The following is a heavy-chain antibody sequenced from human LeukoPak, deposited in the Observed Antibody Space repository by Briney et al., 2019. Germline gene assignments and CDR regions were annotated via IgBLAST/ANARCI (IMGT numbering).Heavy chain of an antibody. D-gene: IGHD6-19*01. V-gene: IGHV4-34*01. CDR3: ARVVGSGWHRGYYYMDV. Sequence: SETLSLTCAVYGGSFSGYYWSWIRQPPGKGLEWIGEINHSGSTNYNPSLKSRVNISVDTSKNQFSLKLSSVTAADTAVYYCARVVGSGWHRGYYYMDVWGKGTTVTVSS. CDR2: INHSGST. CDR1: GGSFSGYY. J-gene: IGHJ6*03.